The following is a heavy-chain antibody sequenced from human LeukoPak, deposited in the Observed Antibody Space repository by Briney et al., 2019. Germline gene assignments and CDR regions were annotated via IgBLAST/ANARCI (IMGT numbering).Heavy chain of an antibody. Sequence: ASVKVSCKTSGYTFTGYYMHWVRQAPGQGLEWMGWINPNSGGTKYAQKFQGRVTMTRDTSISTAYMELSSLRSDDTAIYYCARVRAYSSGWNFDYWGQGTLVTVPS. CDR1: GYTFTGYY. D-gene: IGHD6-19*01. J-gene: IGHJ4*02. CDR2: INPNSGGT. V-gene: IGHV1-2*02. CDR3: ARVRAYSSGWNFDY.